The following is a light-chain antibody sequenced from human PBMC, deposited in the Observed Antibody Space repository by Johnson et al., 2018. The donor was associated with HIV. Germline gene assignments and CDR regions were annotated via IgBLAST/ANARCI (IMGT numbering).Light chain of an antibody. CDR3: GAWDSSLNAYV. J-gene: IGLJ1*01. V-gene: IGLV1-51*01. CDR1: SSNIESDY. CDR2: DNN. Sequence: QSVLTQPPSVSVAPGQKVDISCSGSSSNIESDYVSWYQQLPGTAPKLLIYDNNKRPSGIPDRFFGSKSGTSATLDITGLQTGDEGDYYCGAWDSSLNAYVFGTGTKVTVL.